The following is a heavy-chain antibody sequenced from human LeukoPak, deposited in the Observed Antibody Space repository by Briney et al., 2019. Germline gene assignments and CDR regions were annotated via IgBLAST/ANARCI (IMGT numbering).Heavy chain of an antibody. D-gene: IGHD3-10*01. V-gene: IGHV4-34*01. CDR2: INHSGIT. CDR3: ARGSWFGS. Sequence: SETLSLTCAVYGGSFSGDFWNWIRQPPGQGLEWIGEINHSGITDYNPSLKSRVTISVDTSKNQFSLKLTSVTAADTAVYYCARGSWFGSWGQGILVTVSS. CDR1: GGSFSGDF. J-gene: IGHJ4*02.